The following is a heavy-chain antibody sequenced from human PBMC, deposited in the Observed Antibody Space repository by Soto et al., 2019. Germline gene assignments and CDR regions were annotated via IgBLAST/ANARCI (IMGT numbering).Heavy chain of an antibody. CDR3: ARDSGFYYGSGSFKNGMDV. CDR2: IYSGGST. J-gene: IGHJ6*02. CDR1: GFTVSSNY. Sequence: EVQLVETGGGLIQPGGSLRLSCAASGFTVSSNYMSWVRQAPGKGLEWVSVIYSGGSTYYADSVKGRFTISRDNSKNTLYLQMNSRRAEDTAVYYCARDSGFYYGSGSFKNGMDVWGQGTTVTVSS. V-gene: IGHV3-53*02. D-gene: IGHD3-10*01.